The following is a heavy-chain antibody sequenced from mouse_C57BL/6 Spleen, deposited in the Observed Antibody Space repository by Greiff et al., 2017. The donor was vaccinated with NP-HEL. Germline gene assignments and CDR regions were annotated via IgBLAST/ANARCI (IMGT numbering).Heavy chain of an antibody. CDR3: ARYHYGSSPRFAY. V-gene: IGHV1-55*01. D-gene: IGHD1-1*01. Sequence: QVQLKQPGAELVKPGASVKMSCKASGYTFTSYWITWVKQRPGQGLEWIGDIYPGSGSTNYNEKFKSKATLTVDTSSSTAYMQLSSLTSEDSAVYYCARYHYGSSPRFAYWGQGTLVTVSA. CDR2: IYPGSGST. CDR1: GYTFTSYW. J-gene: IGHJ3*01.